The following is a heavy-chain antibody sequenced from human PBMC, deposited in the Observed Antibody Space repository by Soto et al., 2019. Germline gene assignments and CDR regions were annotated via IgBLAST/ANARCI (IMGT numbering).Heavy chain of an antibody. J-gene: IGHJ6*02. CDR1: GGSIRSGGYY. D-gene: IGHD5-18*01. CDR2: IYYSGNT. CDR3: ARDRLMATAGTARHYFGLDV. Sequence: PSETLSLTCTVSGGSIRSGGYYWSWVRQNPRRGLEWIGNIYYSGNTYYTPSLKSRLALSVDTSKNQFSLNLSSVTAADTAVYYCARDRLMATAGTARHYFGLDVWGQGTTVTVSS. V-gene: IGHV4-31*03.